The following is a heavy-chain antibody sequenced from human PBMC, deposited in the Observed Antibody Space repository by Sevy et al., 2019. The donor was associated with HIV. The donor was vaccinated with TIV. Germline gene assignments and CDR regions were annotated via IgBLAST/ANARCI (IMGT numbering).Heavy chain of an antibody. V-gene: IGHV4-4*02. CDR2: IYHSGST. CDR3: ARDRGGQQLVKYNWFDP. CDR1: GGSISSSNW. D-gene: IGHD6-13*01. J-gene: IGHJ5*02. Sequence: SETLSLTCAVSGGSISSSNWGSWVRQPPGKGLEWIGEIYHSGSTNYNPSLKSRVTISVDKSKNQFSLKLSSVTAADTAVYYCARDRGGQQLVKYNWFDPWGQGTLVTVSS.